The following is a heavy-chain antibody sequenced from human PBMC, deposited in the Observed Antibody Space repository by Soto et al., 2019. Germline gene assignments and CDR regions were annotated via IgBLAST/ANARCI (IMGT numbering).Heavy chain of an antibody. D-gene: IGHD2-2*02. Sequence: QVQLVQSGAEVKTPGSSLKVSCTVSGTRFSNYVISWVRQAPGQVLEWLGRIIPIFNTTQYPQKLQGRVTITAYKSTNTASLELSSLRFDDTAVYYCAREGRGKKAGYNGLVSLGYWGQGTPVTVSS. V-gene: IGHV1-69*06. CDR2: IIPIFNTT. CDR1: GTRFSNYV. CDR3: AREGRGKKAGYNGLVSLGY. J-gene: IGHJ4*02.